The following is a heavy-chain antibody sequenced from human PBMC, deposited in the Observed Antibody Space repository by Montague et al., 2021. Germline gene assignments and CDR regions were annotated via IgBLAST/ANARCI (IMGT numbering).Heavy chain of an antibody. CDR1: GASFNYGYYS. CDR3: ARAVGRYTPVAYFDS. Sequence: TLSLTCTVSGASFNYGYYSWTWLRPHPGQGLVCIAYIHYTGYTQSSPPLNSRLALSIYTSQIQFSLMLNSVTAADTAVYYCARAVGRYTPVAYFDSWGQGTRVTVSS. V-gene: IGHV4-31*03. D-gene: IGHD2-2*02. CDR2: IHYTGYT. J-gene: IGHJ4*02.